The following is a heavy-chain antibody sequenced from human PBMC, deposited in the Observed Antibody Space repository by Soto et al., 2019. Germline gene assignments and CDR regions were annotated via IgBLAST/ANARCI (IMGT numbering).Heavy chain of an antibody. D-gene: IGHD1-1*01. Sequence: EVQLVQSGAELKKPGESLKISCKASGYRFTNFWIGWVRQKPGKGLEWMGIIYSRDSDTRYSPSFQGQVTISVDTSINTAYLQRSRLKASDTAIYYCARSPYNHNDGDLDFWGQGTLVTVSS. CDR2: IYSRDSDT. V-gene: IGHV5-51*01. CDR1: GYRFTNFW. CDR3: ARSPYNHNDGDLDF. J-gene: IGHJ4*02.